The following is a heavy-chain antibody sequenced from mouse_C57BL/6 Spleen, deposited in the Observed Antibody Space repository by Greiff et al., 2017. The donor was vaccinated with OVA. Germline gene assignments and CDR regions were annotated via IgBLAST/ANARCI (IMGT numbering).Heavy chain of an antibody. CDR2: IHPNSGST. Sequence: VQLQQPGAELVKPGASVKLSCKASGYTFTSYWMHWVKQRPGQGLEWIGMIHPNSGSTNYNEKFKSKATLTVDKSSSTAYMQLSSLTSEDSAVYYCARDYGSDNAMDYWGQGTSVTVSS. J-gene: IGHJ4*01. CDR1: GYTFTSYW. V-gene: IGHV1-64*01. D-gene: IGHD1-1*01. CDR3: ARDYGSDNAMDY.